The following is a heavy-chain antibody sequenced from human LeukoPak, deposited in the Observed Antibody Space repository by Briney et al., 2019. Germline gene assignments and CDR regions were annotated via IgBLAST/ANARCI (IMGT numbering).Heavy chain of an antibody. Sequence: HGGSLRLSCAASGFTFSSYSMNWVRQAPGKGLEWVSSISSSSSYIYYADSVKGRFTISRDNAKNSLYLQINSLRAEDTAVYYCARAYIVATSLGYWGQGTLVTVSS. CDR3: ARAYIVATSLGY. V-gene: IGHV3-21*01. D-gene: IGHD5-12*01. J-gene: IGHJ4*02. CDR2: ISSSSSYI. CDR1: GFTFSSYS.